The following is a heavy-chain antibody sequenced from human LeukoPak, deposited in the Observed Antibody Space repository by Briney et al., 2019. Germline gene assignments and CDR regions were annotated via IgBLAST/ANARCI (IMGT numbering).Heavy chain of an antibody. Sequence: QPGRSLRLSCAASGFTFSSYGMHWVRQAPGKGLEWVAVIWYNGSNKYYADSVKGRFTISRDNSKNTLYLQMNSLRAEDTAVYYCARDFEVVDYYYGMDVWGQGTTVTVSS. CDR1: GFTFSSYG. D-gene: IGHD3-3*01. CDR3: ARDFEVVDYYYGMDV. CDR2: IWYNGSNK. J-gene: IGHJ6*02. V-gene: IGHV3-33*01.